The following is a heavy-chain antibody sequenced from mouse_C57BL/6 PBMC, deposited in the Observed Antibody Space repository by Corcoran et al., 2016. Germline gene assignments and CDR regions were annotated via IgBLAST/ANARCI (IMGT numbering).Heavy chain of an antibody. CDR2: INPNNGGT. Sequence: EVQLQQSGPELVKPGASVKISCKASGYTFTDYYMNWVKQSHGKSLEWIGDINPNNGGTSYNQKFKGKATLTVDKSSSTAYMELRSLTSEDSAVYYCARGPTIVGDYWGQGTSVTVSS. CDR1: GYTFTDYY. J-gene: IGHJ4*01. D-gene: IGHD2-12*01. V-gene: IGHV1-26*01. CDR3: ARGPTIVGDY.